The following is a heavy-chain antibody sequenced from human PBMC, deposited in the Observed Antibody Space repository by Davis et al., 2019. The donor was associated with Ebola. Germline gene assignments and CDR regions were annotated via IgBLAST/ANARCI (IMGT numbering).Heavy chain of an antibody. CDR2: ISSSGSTI. V-gene: IGHV3-11*01. Sequence: GESLKISCAASGFTFSDYEMSWIRQAPGKGLEWVSYISSSGSTIYYADSVKGRFTISRDNAKNSLYLQMNSLRAEDTALDYCARDRGGCSGGSAYHDYWGPGTLVTVSS. CDR1: GFTFSDYE. CDR3: ARDRGGCSGGSAYHDY. J-gene: IGHJ4*02. D-gene: IGHD2-15*01.